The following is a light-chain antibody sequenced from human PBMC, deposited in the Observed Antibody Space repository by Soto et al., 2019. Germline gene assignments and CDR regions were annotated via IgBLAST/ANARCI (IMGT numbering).Light chain of an antibody. CDR3: QQYYSTPPS. CDR1: QNVLYNSNNKNF. CDR2: WAS. J-gene: IGKJ4*01. Sequence: DIVMTQSPDSLAVSLGERATINCKSSQNVLYNSNNKNFLAWYQQKPGHPPRLLIYWASTRVSGVPDRFSGSGSGTDFTLTISSLQAEDVAVYYCQQYYSTPPSCGGGTKVEIK. V-gene: IGKV4-1*01.